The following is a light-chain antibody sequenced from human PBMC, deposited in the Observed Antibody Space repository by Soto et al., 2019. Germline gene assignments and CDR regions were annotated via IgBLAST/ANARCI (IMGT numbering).Light chain of an antibody. CDR2: EVS. Sequence: QSALTHPPSASGSPGQSVTISCTGTSSDVGGYNYVSWYQQHPGKAPKLMIYEVSKRPSGVPDRFSGSKSGNTASLTVSGLQAEDEADYYCSSYAGSNNPYVFGTGTKVTV. J-gene: IGLJ1*01. CDR1: SSDVGGYNY. CDR3: SSYAGSNNPYV. V-gene: IGLV2-8*01.